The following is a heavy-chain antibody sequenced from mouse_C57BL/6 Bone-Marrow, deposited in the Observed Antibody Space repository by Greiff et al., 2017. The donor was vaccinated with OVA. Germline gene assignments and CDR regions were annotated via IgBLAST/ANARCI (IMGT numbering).Heavy chain of an antibody. J-gene: IGHJ2*01. V-gene: IGHV1-64*01. CDR3: ARSYYSNYGFYYFDY. CDR1: GYTFTSYW. CDR2: IHPNSGST. D-gene: IGHD2-5*01. Sequence: VKLMESGAELVKPGASVKLSCKASGYTFTSYWMHWVKQRPGQGLEWIGMIHPNSGSTNYNEKFKSKATLTVDKSSSTAYMQLSSLTSEDSAVYYCARSYYSNYGFYYFDYWGQGTTLTVSS.